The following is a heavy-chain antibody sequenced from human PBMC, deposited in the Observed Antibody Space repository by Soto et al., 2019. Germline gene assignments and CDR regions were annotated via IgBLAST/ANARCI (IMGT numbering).Heavy chain of an antibody. V-gene: IGHV3-23*01. D-gene: IGHD3-10*01. CDR1: GFTFSSYA. CDR3: AKWGTYYYGSGSSKTTGRDYGMAV. Sequence: PGGSLRLSCAASGFTFSSYAMSWVRQAPGKGLEWVSAISGSGGSTYYADSVKGRFTISRDNSKNTLYLQMNSLRAEDTAVYYCAKWGTYYYGSGSSKTTGRDYGMAVWGQGTTVTVSS. J-gene: IGHJ6*02. CDR2: ISGSGGST.